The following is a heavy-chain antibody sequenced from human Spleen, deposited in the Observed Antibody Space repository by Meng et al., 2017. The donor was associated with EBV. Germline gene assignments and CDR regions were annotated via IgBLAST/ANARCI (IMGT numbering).Heavy chain of an antibody. D-gene: IGHD2-2*01. V-gene: IGHV6-1*01. CDR2: TYYRSKWYN. CDR3: ARPAFCDIPSCYGRERPFDD. J-gene: IGHJ4*02. CDR1: GDSVSSNSAA. Sequence: QEHLQQSGPGLVKPPQTLSLTCAISGDSVSSNSAAWNWIRQSPSRGLEWLGRTYYRSKWYNDYAESVKSRIIINPDTSKNQFSLQLNSVTPEDTAVYYCARPAFCDIPSCYGRERPFDDWGQGILVTVSS.